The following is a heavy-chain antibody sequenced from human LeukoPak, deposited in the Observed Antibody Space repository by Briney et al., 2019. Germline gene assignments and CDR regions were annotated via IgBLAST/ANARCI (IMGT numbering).Heavy chain of an antibody. J-gene: IGHJ5*02. CDR2: IYTSGST. V-gene: IGHV4-4*07. Sequence: PSETLSLTCAVYGGSISSYYWSWIRQPAGKGLGWIGRIYTSGSTNYNPSLKSRVTVSVDTSKNQFSLKLSSVTAADTAVYYCARDYPALWSGYYMNWFDPWGQGTLVTVSS. CDR3: ARDYPALWSGYYMNWFDP. D-gene: IGHD3-3*01. CDR1: GGSISSYY.